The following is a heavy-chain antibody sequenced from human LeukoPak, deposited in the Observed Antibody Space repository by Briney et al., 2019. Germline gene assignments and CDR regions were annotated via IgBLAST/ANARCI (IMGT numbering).Heavy chain of an antibody. D-gene: IGHD6-19*01. V-gene: IGHV3-53*01. CDR2: IYSGGST. J-gene: IGHJ4*01. CDR1: GFTVSSNY. Sequence: GGSLRLSCAASGFTVSSNYMSWVRQAPGKGLEWVSVIYSGGSTYYSDSVKGRFTISRDNSKNTLYLQMNSLRAEDTAVYYCARGYSSGWYGCPFDYWGHGTLVTVSS. CDR3: ARGYSSGWYGCPFDY.